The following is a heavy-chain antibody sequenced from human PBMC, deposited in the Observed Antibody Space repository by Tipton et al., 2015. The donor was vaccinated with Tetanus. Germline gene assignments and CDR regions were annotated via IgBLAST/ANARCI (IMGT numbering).Heavy chain of an antibody. J-gene: IGHJ5*01. CDR1: GFTFGHYP. V-gene: IGHV3-23*03. Sequence: SLRLSCEASGFTFGHYPMAWVRQAPGKGLEWVSVSYAGGNYAYYADSVKGRFTTSRDDSKSTLYLHMTSLRAEDTAVYYCAKVRGTLRYSFDSWGQGTLVTVSS. D-gene: IGHD1-26*01. CDR2: SYAGGNYA. CDR3: AKVRGTLRYSFDS.